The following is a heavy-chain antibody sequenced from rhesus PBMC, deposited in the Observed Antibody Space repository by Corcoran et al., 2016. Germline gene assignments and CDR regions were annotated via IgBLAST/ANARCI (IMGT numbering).Heavy chain of an antibody. CDR2: VKSKSNSYET. CDR3: SSTWPLGY. Sequence: EVQLVESGGGLVQPAGSLSLSCEAYGFPFSSSAMHWVRQASGKGLEWVGRVKSKSNSYETTYAASVKGRFTISRDDSENTAYLQMTSLKTEDTAVYYCSSTWPLGYWGQGVLVTVSS. V-gene: IGHV3-118*01. J-gene: IGHJ4*01. D-gene: IGHD1-38*01. CDR1: GFPFSSSA.